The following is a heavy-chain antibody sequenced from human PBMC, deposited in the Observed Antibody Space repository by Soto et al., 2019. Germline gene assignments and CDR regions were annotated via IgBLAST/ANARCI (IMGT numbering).Heavy chain of an antibody. Sequence: QVQLVESGGGVVQPGRSLRLSCAASGFTFSNYAMHWVRLAPGKGLEWVAVISYDGSNKYYADSVKGRFTISRDNSNNTLYLQINSLRAEDTSVYYCARGPGFWSAYSSGALDIWGQGTMVTVSS. CDR2: ISYDGSNK. D-gene: IGHD3-3*01. J-gene: IGHJ3*02. CDR3: ARGPGFWSAYSSGALDI. CDR1: GFTFSNYA. V-gene: IGHV3-30-3*01.